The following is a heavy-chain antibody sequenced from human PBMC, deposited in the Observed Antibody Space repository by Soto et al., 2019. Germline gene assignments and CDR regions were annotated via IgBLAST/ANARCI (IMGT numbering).Heavy chain of an antibody. V-gene: IGHV3-48*02. Sequence: EVQLVESGGGLVQPGGSLRLSCAASGFTFSSYSMNWVRQAPGKGLEWVSYISSSSSTIYYADSVKGRFTISRDNAKNSLYLQMNSLRDEDTAVYYCARDGRGGATPIIGYYYYGMDVWGQGTTVTVSS. CDR3: ARDGRGGATPIIGYYYYGMDV. J-gene: IGHJ6*02. CDR1: GFTFSSYS. CDR2: ISSSSSTI. D-gene: IGHD1-26*01.